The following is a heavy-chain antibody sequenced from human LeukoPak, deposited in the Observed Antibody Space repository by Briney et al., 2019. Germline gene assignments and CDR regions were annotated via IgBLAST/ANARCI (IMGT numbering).Heavy chain of an antibody. D-gene: IGHD3-9*01. CDR1: GGSISSSSYY. Sequence: PSETLSLTCTVSGGSISSSSYYWGWIRQPPGKGLEWIGSIYYSGSTYYNPSLKSRVTISVDTSKNQFSLKLSSVTAADTAVYYCARQEILYYDILTGYYPLSFDYWGQGTLVTVSS. V-gene: IGHV4-39*01. CDR3: ARQEILYYDILTGYYPLSFDY. CDR2: IYYSGST. J-gene: IGHJ4*02.